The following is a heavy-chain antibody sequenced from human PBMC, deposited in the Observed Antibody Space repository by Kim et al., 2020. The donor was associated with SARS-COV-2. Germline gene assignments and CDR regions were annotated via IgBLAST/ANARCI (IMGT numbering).Heavy chain of an antibody. Sequence: ASVKVSCKASGYTFTSYGISWVRQAPGQGLEWMGWISAYNGNTNYAQKLQGRVTMTTDTSTSTAYMELRSLRSDDTAVYYCARDDSYDYSNYLLANYYYYGMDVWGQGTTVTVSS. J-gene: IGHJ6*02. CDR1: GYTFTSYG. V-gene: IGHV1-18*01. D-gene: IGHD4-4*01. CDR2: ISAYNGNT. CDR3: ARDDSYDYSNYLLANYYYYGMDV.